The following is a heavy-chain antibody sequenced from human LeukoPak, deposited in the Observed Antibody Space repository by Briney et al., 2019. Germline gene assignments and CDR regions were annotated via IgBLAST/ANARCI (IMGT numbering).Heavy chain of an antibody. CDR1: GGSFSGYY. J-gene: IGHJ5*02. Sequence: SSETLSLTCGAYGGSFSGYYWSWIRQPPGKGLEWIGEINHSGSTNYNPSLKSRVTISIDTSKNQFSLKVTSATAADTAVYYCARGPSGPWGQGTLVAVTS. CDR3: ARGPSGP. CDR2: INHSGST. V-gene: IGHV4-34*01.